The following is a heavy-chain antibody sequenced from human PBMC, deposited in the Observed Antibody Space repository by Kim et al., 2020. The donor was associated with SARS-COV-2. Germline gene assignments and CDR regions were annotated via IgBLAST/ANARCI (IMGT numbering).Heavy chain of an antibody. Sequence: GSTTRYADSVKGRSTISRDNAKNTLYLQMTSLRAEDTAVYYCATSRTCDYWGQGTLVTVSS. J-gene: IGHJ4*02. CDR3: ATSRTCDY. CDR2: GSTT. V-gene: IGHV3-74*01. D-gene: IGHD2-2*01.